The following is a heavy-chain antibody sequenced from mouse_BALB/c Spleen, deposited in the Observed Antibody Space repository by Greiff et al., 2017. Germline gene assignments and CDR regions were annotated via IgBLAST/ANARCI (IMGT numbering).Heavy chain of an antibody. D-gene: IGHD3-1*01. V-gene: IGHV3-6*02. CDR2: ISYDGSN. Sequence: ESGPGLVKPSQSLSLTCSVTGYSITSGYYWNWIRQFPGNKLEWMGYISYDGSNNYNPSLKNRISITRDTSKNQFFLKLNSVTTEDTATYYCARTGYVGGFAYWGQGTLVTVSA. CDR1: GYSITSGYY. J-gene: IGHJ3*01. CDR3: ARTGYVGGFAY.